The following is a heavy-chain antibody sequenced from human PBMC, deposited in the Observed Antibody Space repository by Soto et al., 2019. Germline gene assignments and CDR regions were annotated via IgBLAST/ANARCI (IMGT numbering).Heavy chain of an antibody. D-gene: IGHD3-3*01. CDR2: IYWDDDK. V-gene: IGHV2-5*02. Sequence: TGAKPVNHTQSLALTCTFSGFSLSTRGVGVGWIRQPPGKALEWLALIYWDDDKRYSPSLKSRLTITKDTSKNQVVLTMTNMDPVDTATYYCAHTPGGRMTIFGVVPTGFDYWGQGTLVTVSS. CDR1: GFSLSTRGVG. J-gene: IGHJ4*02. CDR3: AHTPGGRMTIFGVVPTGFDY.